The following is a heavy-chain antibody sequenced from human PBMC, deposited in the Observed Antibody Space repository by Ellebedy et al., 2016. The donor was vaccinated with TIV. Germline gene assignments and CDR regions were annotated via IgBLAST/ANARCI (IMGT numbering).Heavy chain of an antibody. CDR2: IRGSGVST. CDR3: AKDPGYCSSTSCYRYFQH. CDR1: GLTFSSYA. D-gene: IGHD2-2*02. J-gene: IGHJ1*01. Sequence: GGSLRLSXAASGLTFSSYAMSWVPQAPGKGLEWVSAIRGSGVSTYYADSVKGRFTISRDNSKNTLYLQMNSLRAEDTAVYYCAKDPGYCSSTSCYRYFQHWGQGTLVTVSS. V-gene: IGHV3-23*01.